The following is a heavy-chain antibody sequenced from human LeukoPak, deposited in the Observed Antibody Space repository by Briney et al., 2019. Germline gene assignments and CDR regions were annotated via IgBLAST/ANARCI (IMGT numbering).Heavy chain of an antibody. D-gene: IGHD6-13*01. J-gene: IGHJ4*02. CDR1: GYTFTGYY. V-gene: IGHV1-2*06. Sequence: ASVKVSCKASGYTFTGYYMHWVRQAPGQGLEWMGRINPNSGGTNYAQKFQGRVTMTRDTSISTAYMELSRLRSDGMAVYYCARDRSSSSWYSDFDYWGQGTLVTVSS. CDR2: INPNSGGT. CDR3: ARDRSSSSWYSDFDY.